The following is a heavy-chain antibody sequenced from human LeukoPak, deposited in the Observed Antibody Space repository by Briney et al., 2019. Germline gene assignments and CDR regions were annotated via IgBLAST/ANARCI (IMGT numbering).Heavy chain of an antibody. D-gene: IGHD6-19*01. CDR2: ISSTSSYI. V-gene: IGHV3-21*01. CDR1: GFTFSTYT. Sequence: GGSLRLSCAASGFTFSTYTMNWVRQAPGKGLEWVSSISSTSSYIYYADSVKGRFTISRDNAKNSLYLQMNSLRAEDTAVYYCARLWEQWLVLDYWGQGTLVTVSS. CDR3: ARLWEQWLVLDY. J-gene: IGHJ4*02.